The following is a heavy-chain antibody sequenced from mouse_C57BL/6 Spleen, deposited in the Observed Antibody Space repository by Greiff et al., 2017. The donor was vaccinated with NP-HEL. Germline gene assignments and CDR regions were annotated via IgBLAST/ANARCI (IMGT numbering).Heavy chain of an antibody. CDR1: GFTFSSYG. Sequence: EVKLVESGGDLVKPGGSLKLSCAASGFTFSSYGMSWVRQTPDKRLEWVATISSGGSYTYYPDSVKGRFTISRDNAKNTLYLQMSSLKSEDTAMNYCARRYFDYWGQGTTLTVSS. CDR3: ARRYFDY. J-gene: IGHJ2*01. CDR2: ISSGGSYT. V-gene: IGHV5-6*02.